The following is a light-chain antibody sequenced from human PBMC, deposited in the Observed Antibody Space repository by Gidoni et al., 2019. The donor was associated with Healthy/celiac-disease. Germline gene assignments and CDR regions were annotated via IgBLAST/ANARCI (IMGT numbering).Light chain of an antibody. CDR3: QQYYSTPLT. Sequence: DIVMTQFPDSLPVSLGERAPINCKSSQSVLYSSNNKNYLAWYQQKPGQPPKLLIYWASTRESGVPDRFSGSGSGTDFTLTISSLQAEDVAVYYCQQYYSTPLTFGGGTKVEIK. V-gene: IGKV4-1*01. CDR1: QSVLYSSNNKNY. CDR2: WAS. J-gene: IGKJ4*01.